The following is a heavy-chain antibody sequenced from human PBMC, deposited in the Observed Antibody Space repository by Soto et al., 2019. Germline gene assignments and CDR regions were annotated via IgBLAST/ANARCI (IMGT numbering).Heavy chain of an antibody. CDR1: GFTFSDYW. V-gene: IGHV3-7*03. J-gene: IGHJ4*02. Sequence: PGGSLRLSCEASGFTFSDYWMSWVRQAPGKGPEWVANIKFDGSEKQYVDSVRGRFTISRDNSRNSLFLQMNSLRAGDTAVYYCVKDGGYCSSSTCYSPRNHYFDSWGQGTLVT. D-gene: IGHD2-2*01. CDR3: VKDGGYCSSSTCYSPRNHYFDS. CDR2: IKFDGSEK.